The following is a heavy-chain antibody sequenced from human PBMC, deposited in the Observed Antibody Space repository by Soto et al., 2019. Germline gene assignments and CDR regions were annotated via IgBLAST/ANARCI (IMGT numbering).Heavy chain of an antibody. CDR3: AKDRSSTSCYAFDY. D-gene: IGHD2-2*01. J-gene: IGHJ4*01. V-gene: IGHV3-23*01. CDR2: INSRGGST. Sequence: EVHLLESGGGLVQPGGSLRLSCAASGFTFSSYAMSWVRQAPGKGLEWVSAINSRGGSTYYADSLKGRFAISRDSSKNTLDLQMNSLRAEDTAVYSCAKDRSSTSCYAFDYWGQGTLVTVSS. CDR1: GFTFSSYA.